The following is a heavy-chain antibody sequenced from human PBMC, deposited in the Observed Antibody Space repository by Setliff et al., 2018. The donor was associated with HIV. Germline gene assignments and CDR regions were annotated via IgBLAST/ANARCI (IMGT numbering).Heavy chain of an antibody. CDR3: VRDFEYWSGVFVWGYFHF. D-gene: IGHD3-3*01. V-gene: IGHV3-64D*08. CDR1: GFTFSSFS. Sequence: GGSLRLSCSSYGFTFSSFSMHWVRQAPGKGLQYVAGINGNGQTTYYGDSVKGRFTISRDNSTNTLSLQLNSLRPEYTAMYHCVRDFEYWSGVFVWGYFHFWGQGTPVTVSS. CDR2: INGNGQTT. J-gene: IGHJ4*02.